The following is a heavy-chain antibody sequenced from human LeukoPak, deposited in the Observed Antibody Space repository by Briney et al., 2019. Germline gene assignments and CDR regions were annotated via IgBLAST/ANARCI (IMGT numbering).Heavy chain of an antibody. Sequence: GGSLRLSCAASGFTFSSYAMHWVRQAPGKGLEWVAVISYDGSNKYYADSVKGRFTISRDNAKNSLYLQMNSLRAEDTAVYYCARGRYSSTTYYFDYWGQGTLVTVSS. J-gene: IGHJ4*02. V-gene: IGHV3-30-3*01. CDR1: GFTFSSYA. D-gene: IGHD6-13*01. CDR2: ISYDGSNK. CDR3: ARGRYSSTTYYFDY.